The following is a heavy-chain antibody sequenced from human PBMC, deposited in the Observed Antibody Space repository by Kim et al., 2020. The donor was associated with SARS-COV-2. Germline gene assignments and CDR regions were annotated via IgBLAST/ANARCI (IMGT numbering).Heavy chain of an antibody. Sequence: SQTLSLTCAISGDTVSSNSAAWTWIRQSPSRGLEWLGRTYYRSRWYYEYAPTVKGRITISPDTTKNQFSLHLNSVTPEDTAIHYCVSYHFDYWGQGTLVT. CDR3: VSYHFDY. CDR2: TYYRSRWYY. J-gene: IGHJ4*02. V-gene: IGHV6-1*01. CDR1: GDTVSSNSAA.